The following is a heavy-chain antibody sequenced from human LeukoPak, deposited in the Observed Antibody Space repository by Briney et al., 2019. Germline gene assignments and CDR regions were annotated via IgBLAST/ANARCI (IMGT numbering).Heavy chain of an antibody. V-gene: IGHV3-11*04. CDR1: GFTFSDYY. J-gene: IGHJ4*02. D-gene: IGHD5-24*01. Sequence: GGSLRLSCAASGFTFSDYYMSWIRQAPGKGLEWVSYISSSSSTIYYADSVKGRFTISRDNAKNSLYLQMNSLRAEDTAVYYCARTERWLQYHYWGQGTLVTVSS. CDR3: ARTERWLQYHY. CDR2: ISSSSSTI.